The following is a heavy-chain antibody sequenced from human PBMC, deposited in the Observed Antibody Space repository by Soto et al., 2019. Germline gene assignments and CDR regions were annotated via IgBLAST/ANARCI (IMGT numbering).Heavy chain of an antibody. V-gene: IGHV4-39*01. CDR1: GGSISSSSYY. CDR3: ARGSKTYSSSWFDY. J-gene: IGHJ4*02. CDR2: IYYSGST. Sequence: SETLSLTCTVSGGSISSSSYYWGWIRQPPGKGLEWIGSIYYSGSTYYNPSLKSRVTISVDTSKNQFSLKLSSVTAADTAVYYCARGSKTYSSSWFDYWGQGTLVTVSS. D-gene: IGHD6-13*01.